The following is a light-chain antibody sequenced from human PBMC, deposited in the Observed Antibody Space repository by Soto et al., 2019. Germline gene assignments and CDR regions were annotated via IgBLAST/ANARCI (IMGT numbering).Light chain of an antibody. V-gene: IGKV1-5*01. Sequence: KVTQSPATLSASIGDRVTITCRASQTVERWLAWYQQKPGKAPNLLISDVSSLERGVPSRFSGSGSATEFTLTISSLQPDDFATYYCQQFAVSRTFGQGTKVDIK. CDR3: QQFAVSRT. J-gene: IGKJ1*01. CDR1: QTVERW. CDR2: DVS.